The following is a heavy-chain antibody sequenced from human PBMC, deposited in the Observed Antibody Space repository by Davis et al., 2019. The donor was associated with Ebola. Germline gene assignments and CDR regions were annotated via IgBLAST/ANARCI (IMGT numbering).Heavy chain of an antibody. J-gene: IGHJ4*02. CDR3: AREFQARSYYYDSSGYYYAPPFGY. CDR1: GFTFSSYW. V-gene: IGHV3-7*03. CDR2: IKQDGSEK. Sequence: GESLKISCAASGFTFSSYWMSWVRQAPGKVLEWVANIKQDGSEKYYVDSVKGRFTISRDNAKNSLYLQMNSLRSDDTAVYYCAREFQARSYYYDSSGYYYAPPFGYWGQGTLVTVSS. D-gene: IGHD3-22*01.